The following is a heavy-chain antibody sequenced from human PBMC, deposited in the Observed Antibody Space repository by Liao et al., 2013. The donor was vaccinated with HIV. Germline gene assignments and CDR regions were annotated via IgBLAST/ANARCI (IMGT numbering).Heavy chain of an antibody. V-gene: IGHV4-4*07. D-gene: IGHD3-22*01. CDR2: IYGGGST. CDR1: GGSISSYY. J-gene: IGHJ3*02. Sequence: QVQLQESGPGLVKPLETLSLTCTVSGGSISSYYWSWIRQPAGKGLEWIGRIYGGGSTNYNPSLKSRVTMSLDTSKNQFSLKLSSVTAADTAVYYCARDKYSDSSGYYPSDNDAFDYLGPRDNVTVSS. CDR3: ARDKYSDSSGYYPSDNDAFDY.